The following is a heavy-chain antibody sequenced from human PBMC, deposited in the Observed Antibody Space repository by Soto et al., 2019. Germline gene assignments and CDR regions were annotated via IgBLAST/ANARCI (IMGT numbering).Heavy chain of an antibody. D-gene: IGHD1-7*01. V-gene: IGHV3-30*18. CDR1: GFNFDNYG. CDR3: AKDRVGGTFYTPLGF. J-gene: IGHJ4*02. Sequence: SLRLSCQASGFNFDNYGMHWVRQAPGKGLEWVAVITYDGSNKYYADSVKGRFTTSRDNSKNTLSLHLNTLKPEDTAVYHCAKDRVGGTFYTPLGFWGQGTLVTVSS. CDR2: ITYDGSNK.